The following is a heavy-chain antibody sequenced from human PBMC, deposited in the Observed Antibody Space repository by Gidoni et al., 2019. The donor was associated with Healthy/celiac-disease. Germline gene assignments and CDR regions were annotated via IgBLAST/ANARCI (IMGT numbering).Heavy chain of an antibody. CDR2: INPNRGGT. Sequence: QVQLVQSGAEVQKPGASVKVSSKASGSTFTGYYLHWVRQAPGQGLEWMGWINPNRGGTNYAQKFQGRVTMTRDTSISTAYMELSRLRSDDTAVYYCARAVIAVFRVDYWGQGTLVTVSS. D-gene: IGHD6-19*01. V-gene: IGHV1-2*02. CDR3: ARAVIAVFRVDY. CDR1: GSTFTGYY. J-gene: IGHJ4*02.